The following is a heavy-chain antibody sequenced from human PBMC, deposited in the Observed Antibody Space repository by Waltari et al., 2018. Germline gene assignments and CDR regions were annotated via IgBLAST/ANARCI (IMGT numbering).Heavy chain of an antibody. CDR2: IYYSGST. CDR1: GGSISSYY. V-gene: IGHV4-59*01. J-gene: IGHJ4*02. D-gene: IGHD5-12*01. Sequence: QVQLQESGPGLVKPSETLSLTCTVSGGSISSYYWSWIRQPPGKGLEWIGYIYYSGSTNFNPSLTSRVTISVDTSKNQFALKLSSLTAADTAVYYCARVAGRLGACFDYWGQGTLVTVSS. CDR3: ARVAGRLGACFDY.